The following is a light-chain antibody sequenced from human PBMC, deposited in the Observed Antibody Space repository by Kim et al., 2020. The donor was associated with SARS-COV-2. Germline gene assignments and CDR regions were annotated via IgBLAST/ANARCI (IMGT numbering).Light chain of an antibody. CDR2: GAS. V-gene: IGKV3-20*01. CDR3: HQYGSSPPYT. CDR1: QSVSSPY. Sequence: ENVLTQSPGTLSLSPGERATLSCRASQSVSSPYLAWYQQKPGQAPRLLIYGASSRATGIPDRFSGSGSGTDFTLTINRLEPEDFAVYYCHQYGSSPPYTFGQGTKLEI. J-gene: IGKJ2*01.